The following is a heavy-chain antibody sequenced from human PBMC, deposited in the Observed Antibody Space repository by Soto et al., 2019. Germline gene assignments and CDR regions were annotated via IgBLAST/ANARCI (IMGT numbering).Heavy chain of an antibody. V-gene: IGHV1-3*01. J-gene: IGHJ4*02. CDR2: INAGNGNT. D-gene: IGHD3-22*01. CDR3: ARASPHTYYYDSSGYSIFDY. Sequence: ASVKVSCKASGYTFTSYAMHWVRQAPGQRLEWMGWINAGNGNTKYSQKFQGRVTITRDTSASTAYMELSSLRSEDTAVYYCARASPHTYYYDSSGYSIFDYWGQGTLVTVSS. CDR1: GYTFTSYA.